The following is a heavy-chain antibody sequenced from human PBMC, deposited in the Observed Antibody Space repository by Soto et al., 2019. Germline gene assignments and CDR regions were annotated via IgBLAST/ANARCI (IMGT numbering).Heavy chain of an antibody. CDR3: ARGLGSSWLFWYFDL. D-gene: IGHD6-13*01. J-gene: IGHJ2*01. V-gene: IGHV3-48*03. Sequence: EMQLVESGGGLVQPGGSMRLSCAASGFTFSTYEMNWVRQAPGKGLEWVAYISGGDSTIYYADSVKGRFTISRDNAETSLYLQMNSLRAEDTALYHCARGLGSSWLFWYFDLWGRGTLVTVSS. CDR2: ISGGDSTI. CDR1: GFTFSTYE.